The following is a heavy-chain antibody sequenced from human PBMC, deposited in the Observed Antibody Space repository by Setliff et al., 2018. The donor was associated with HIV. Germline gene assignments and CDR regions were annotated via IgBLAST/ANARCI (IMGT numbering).Heavy chain of an antibody. J-gene: IGHJ5*02. D-gene: IGHD3-10*01. Sequence: PSETLSLTCTVSGGSFNNYHWSWIRQPAGKGLEWIGRIYDSGATNYKPSLKGRVTMSIDKSNNQFSLYLTSVTAADTAIYYCARDRHYYGSGSYGPWGQGILVTVSS. CDR2: IYDSGAT. CDR3: ARDRHYYGSGSYGP. V-gene: IGHV4-4*07. CDR1: GGSFNNYH.